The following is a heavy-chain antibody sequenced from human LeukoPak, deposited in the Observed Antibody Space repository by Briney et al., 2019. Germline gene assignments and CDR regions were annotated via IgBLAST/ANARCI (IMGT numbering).Heavy chain of an antibody. Sequence: ASVKVSCKTSGYTFYDYVISWVRQAPGQGLEWMGWIGADTGNTNFAQKLQDRVTMTTDTSTSTAYMELRSLTSDDTAVYYCARDSRETGSTSDFDFWGQGTLVTVSS. J-gene: IGHJ4*02. CDR1: GYTFYDYV. V-gene: IGHV1-18*04. CDR2: IGADTGNT. CDR3: ARDSRETGSTSDFDF. D-gene: IGHD1-7*01.